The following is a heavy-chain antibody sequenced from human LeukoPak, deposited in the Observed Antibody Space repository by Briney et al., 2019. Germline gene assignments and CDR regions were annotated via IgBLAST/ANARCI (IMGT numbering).Heavy chain of an antibody. CDR2: ISGGGGST. D-gene: IGHD6-13*01. J-gene: IGHJ6*02. CDR3: AILYSRGYYYYGMDV. CDR1: GFTFSSYA. Sequence: GGSLRLSCAASGFTFSSYAMSWVRQAPGKGLEWVSAISGGGGSTYYADSVKGRFTISRDNSKNTLYLQMNSLRAEDTAVYYCAILYSRGYYYYGMDVWGQGTTVTVSS. V-gene: IGHV3-23*01.